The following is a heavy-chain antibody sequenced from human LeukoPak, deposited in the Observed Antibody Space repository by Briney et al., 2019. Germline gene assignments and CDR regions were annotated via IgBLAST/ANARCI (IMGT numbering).Heavy chain of an antibody. CDR2: INHNTSGT. D-gene: IGHD2-2*01. CDR3: ARALVPAAQRLSS. Sequence: ASVKVSCKASGYTFTGYYLHWVRQAPGQGLEWMGWINHNTSGTNYAHKFQGRVTMTRDTSISTAYMEVTRLTSDATAVYYCARALVPAAQRLSSWGQGTLVTVSS. J-gene: IGHJ4*02. V-gene: IGHV1-2*02. CDR1: GYTFTGYY.